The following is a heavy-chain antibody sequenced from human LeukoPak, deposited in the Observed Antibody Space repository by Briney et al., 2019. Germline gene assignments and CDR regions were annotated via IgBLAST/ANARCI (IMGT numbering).Heavy chain of an antibody. V-gene: IGHV4-4*07. D-gene: IGHD1-26*01. J-gene: IGHJ4*02. CDR2: VYTTGTT. Sequence: SETLSLTCTVSGGSISRDYWSWVRQPAGKGLEWIGRVYTTGTTNFNPSLKSRLSMSVDASKKQLYLRLNYVTAADTAVYFCATVSGAGGFLHKWGQGILVTVSS. CDR3: ATVSGAGGFLHK. CDR1: GGSISRDY.